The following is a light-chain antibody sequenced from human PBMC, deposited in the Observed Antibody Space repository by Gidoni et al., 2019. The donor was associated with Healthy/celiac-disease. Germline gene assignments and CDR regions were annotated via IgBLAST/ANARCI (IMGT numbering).Light chain of an antibody. CDR2: KAS. J-gene: IGKJ4*01. CDR3: QQYNSYSSLT. CDR1: QSISSW. Sequence: DIQMTQSPSTLSASVGDRVTITCRARQSISSWLAWYQQKPGKAPKLLSYKASSLESGVPSRFSGSGSGTEFTLTISSLQPDDFATYYCQQYNSYSSLTFGGGTKVEIK. V-gene: IGKV1-5*03.